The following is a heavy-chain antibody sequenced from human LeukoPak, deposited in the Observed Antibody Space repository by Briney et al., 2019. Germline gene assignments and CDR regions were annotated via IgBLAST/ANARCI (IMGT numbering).Heavy chain of an antibody. CDR2: IFHTGST. Sequence: SETLSLTCTVSGASISDFYWSWIRQSPEKGLEWLGYIFHTGSTNYNPSVKSRVTISMDMSKNQFSLRLNSVTAADTAVYYCARHPQEFRSDWFDPWGQGTLVTVSS. D-gene: IGHD3-10*01. CDR3: ARHPQEFRSDWFDP. CDR1: GASISDFY. J-gene: IGHJ5*02. V-gene: IGHV4-59*08.